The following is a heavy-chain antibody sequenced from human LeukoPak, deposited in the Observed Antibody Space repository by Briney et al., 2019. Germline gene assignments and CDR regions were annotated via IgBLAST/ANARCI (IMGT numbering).Heavy chain of an antibody. CDR2: ISGSGGST. J-gene: IGHJ4*02. Sequence: GGSLRLSCAASGFTFSSYAMSWVRQAPGKGPGGVSAISGSGGSTYYADSVKGRFTISRDNSKNTLYLQMNSLRAEDTAVYYCAKDAICSSTSCYVDYWGQGTLVTVSS. CDR1: GFTFSSYA. D-gene: IGHD2-2*01. CDR3: AKDAICSSTSCYVDY. V-gene: IGHV3-23*01.